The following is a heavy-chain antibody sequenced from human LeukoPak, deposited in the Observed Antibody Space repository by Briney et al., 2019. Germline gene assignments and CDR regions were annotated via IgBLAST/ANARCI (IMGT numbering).Heavy chain of an antibody. CDR3: ARDAGSRIQLWLRSYYYMDV. CDR1: GFTFSSYS. V-gene: IGHV3-21*01. Sequence: SGGSLRLSCAASGFTFSSYSMNWVRQAPGKGLEWVSSISSCSSYIYYADSVKGRFTISRDNAKNSLYLQMNSLRAEDTAVYYCARDAGSRIQLWLRSYYYMDVWGKGTTVTVSS. D-gene: IGHD5-18*01. CDR2: ISSCSSYI. J-gene: IGHJ6*03.